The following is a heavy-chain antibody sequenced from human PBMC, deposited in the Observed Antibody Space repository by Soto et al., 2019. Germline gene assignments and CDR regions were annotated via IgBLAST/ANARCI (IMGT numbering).Heavy chain of an antibody. CDR2: TYYRSKWYN. Sequence: SQTLSLTCAISGGSVSTNSAAWNWIRQSPSRGLEWLGRTYYRSKWYNDYAVSVKSRIIMNPDTSKNQFSLQLNSVTPEDTAVYYCARGGPTGSAGYYYGMDVWGQGTTVTVS. D-gene: IGHD6-25*01. CDR3: ARGGPTGSAGYYYGMDV. CDR1: GGSVSTNSAA. V-gene: IGHV6-1*01. J-gene: IGHJ6*02.